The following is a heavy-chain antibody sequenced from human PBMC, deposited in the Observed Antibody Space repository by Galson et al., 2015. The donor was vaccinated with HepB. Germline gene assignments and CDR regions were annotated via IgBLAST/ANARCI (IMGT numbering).Heavy chain of an antibody. CDR2: INPSGGST. Sequence: SVKVSCKASGYTFTSYYMHWVRQAPGQGLEWMGIINPSGGSTSYAQKFQGRVTMTRDTSTSTVYMELSSLRSEDTAVYYCARDPTYYDFWSAVPYYYYGMDVWGRGTTVTVSS. CDR3: ARDPTYYDFWSAVPYYYYGMDV. J-gene: IGHJ6*02. CDR1: GYTFTSYY. D-gene: IGHD3-3*01. V-gene: IGHV1-46*01.